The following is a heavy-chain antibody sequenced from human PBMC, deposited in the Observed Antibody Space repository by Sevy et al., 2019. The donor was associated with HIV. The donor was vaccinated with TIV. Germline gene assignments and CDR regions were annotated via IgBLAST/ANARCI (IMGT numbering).Heavy chain of an antibody. V-gene: IGHV1-18*01. Sequence: ASVKVSCKASGYTFTSYGISWVRHAPGQGLEWMGWISGYNGNTNYAQKLQGRVTMTTDTSTSTAYMELRSLRSDDTAVYYCARDQGGYGGNSIDYWGQGTLVTVSS. CDR2: ISGYNGNT. D-gene: IGHD2-21*02. CDR3: ARDQGGYGGNSIDY. J-gene: IGHJ4*02. CDR1: GYTFTSYG.